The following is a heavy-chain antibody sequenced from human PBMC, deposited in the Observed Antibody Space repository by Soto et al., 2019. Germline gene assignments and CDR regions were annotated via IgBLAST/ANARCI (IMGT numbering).Heavy chain of an antibody. CDR2: ISGSGGST. V-gene: IGHV3-23*01. CDR1: GFTFSSYA. CDR3: AKAHRKLLWFGELFLYGMDV. J-gene: IGHJ6*02. D-gene: IGHD3-10*01. Sequence: EVQLLESGGGLVQPGGSLRLSCAASGFTFSSYAMSWVRQAPGKGLEWVSAISGSGGSTYYADSVKGRFTISRDNSKNTLYLQMNSLRAEDTAVYYYAKAHRKLLWFGELFLYGMDVWGQGTTVTVSS.